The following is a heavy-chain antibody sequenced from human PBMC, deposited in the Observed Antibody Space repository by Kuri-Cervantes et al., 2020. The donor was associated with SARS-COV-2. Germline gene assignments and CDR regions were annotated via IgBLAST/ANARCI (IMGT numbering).Heavy chain of an antibody. J-gene: IGHJ6*03. CDR3: AREGRSARQAYYYYMDV. CDR2: INPSGGST. Sequence: ASVKVSCKASGYTFTSYYMHWVRQAPGQGLEWMGIINPSGGSTSYAQKFQGRVTMTRDTSTSTVYMELSSLRSEDTAVYYCAREGRSARQAYYYYMDVWGKGTTVTVSS. CDR1: GYTFTSYY. D-gene: IGHD6-25*01. V-gene: IGHV1-46*01.